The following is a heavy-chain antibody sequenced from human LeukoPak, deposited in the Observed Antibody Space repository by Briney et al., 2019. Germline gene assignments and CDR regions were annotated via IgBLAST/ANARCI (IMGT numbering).Heavy chain of an antibody. CDR3: AKLSLFGELHFDY. CDR2: ISGSGGST. V-gene: IGHV3-23*01. D-gene: IGHD3-10*02. Sequence: GGSLRLSCAASGFTFSSYAMSWVRQAPGKGLEWVSAISGSGGSTYYADSVKGRFTISRDNSKNTLYLQMDSLRAEDAAVYYCAKLSLFGELHFDYWGQGTLVTVSS. CDR1: GFTFSSYA. J-gene: IGHJ4*02.